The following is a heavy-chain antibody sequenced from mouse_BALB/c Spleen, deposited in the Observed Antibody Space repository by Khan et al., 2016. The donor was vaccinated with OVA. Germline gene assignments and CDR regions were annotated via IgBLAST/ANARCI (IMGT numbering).Heavy chain of an antibody. CDR1: GYTFTTYT. CDR2: INPSNGYT. Sequence: QVQLNQSGAELARPGASVKMSCKASGYTFTTYTMHWVKQRPGQGLEWIGYINPSNGYTNYNQKFKDKSTLTADKSSSTAYMQLRSLTSDYSAVYYCAREGAYYRSDGWFSYWGQGTLVTVSA. D-gene: IGHD2-14*01. V-gene: IGHV1-4*01. J-gene: IGHJ3*01. CDR3: AREGAYYRSDGWFSY.